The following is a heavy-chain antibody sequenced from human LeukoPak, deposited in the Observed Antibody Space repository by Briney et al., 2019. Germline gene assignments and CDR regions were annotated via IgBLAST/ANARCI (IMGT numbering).Heavy chain of an antibody. D-gene: IGHD3-22*01. CDR2: ISAYNGNT. J-gene: IGHJ5*02. V-gene: IGHV1-18*01. CDR3: ARAPPYYSDSSGYPNWFDP. Sequence: ASVKVSCKASGYTFTSYGISWVRQAPGQGLEWMGWISAYNGNTNYAQKLQGRVTMTTDTSTSTAYMELRSLRSDDTAVYYCARAPPYYSDSSGYPNWFDPWGQGTLVTVSS. CDR1: GYTFTSYG.